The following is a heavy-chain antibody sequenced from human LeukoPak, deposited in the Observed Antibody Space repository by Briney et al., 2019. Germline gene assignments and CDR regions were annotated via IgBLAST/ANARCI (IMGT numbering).Heavy chain of an antibody. CDR3: ARDRGILARSSPIDY. D-gene: IGHD2-15*01. J-gene: IGHJ4*02. V-gene: IGHV3-48*01. CDR1: GFTFSDYS. Sequence: GGSLRLSCAASGFTFSDYSMNWVRQAPGKGLEWVSYLSSTSAIRYYADSVKGRFTISRDNAKNSLYLQVNNLRAEDTAVYYCARDRGILARSSPIDYWGQGTLVTVSS. CDR2: LSSTSAIR.